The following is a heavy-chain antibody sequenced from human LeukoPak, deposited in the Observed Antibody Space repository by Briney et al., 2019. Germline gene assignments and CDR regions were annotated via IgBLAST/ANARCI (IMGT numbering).Heavy chain of an antibody. CDR2: IYYSGTT. Sequence: SGTLSLTCAVSGGSISSSNWWSWVRQPPGRALEWIGSIYYSGTTYYNPSLKSRVTISVDTSENQFSLKLSSVTAADTAVYYCARRGGRGYSLYYFDYWGQGTLVTVSS. D-gene: IGHD5-18*01. V-gene: IGHV4-4*02. CDR3: ARRGGRGYSLYYFDY. J-gene: IGHJ4*02. CDR1: GGSISSSNW.